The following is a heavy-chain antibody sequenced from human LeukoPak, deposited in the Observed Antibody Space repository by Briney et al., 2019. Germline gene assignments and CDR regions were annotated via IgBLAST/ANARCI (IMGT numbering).Heavy chain of an antibody. V-gene: IGHV3-7*05. D-gene: IGHD1-14*01. CDR3: ARARYKYNDY. CDR2: VREDGNEK. Sequence: GGSLRLSCAASGFTFNSYAMRWVRQAPGKGPERVATVREDGNEKYYADSVKGRLTISRDNAENSLYLQMNSLRAEDTAMYYCARARYKYNDYWGQGTLVTVSS. CDR1: GFTFNSYA. J-gene: IGHJ4*02.